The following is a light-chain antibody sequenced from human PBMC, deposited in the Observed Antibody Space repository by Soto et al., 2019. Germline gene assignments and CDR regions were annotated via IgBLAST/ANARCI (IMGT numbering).Light chain of an antibody. J-gene: IGKJ2*01. CDR2: KAS. V-gene: IGKV1-5*03. CDR1: QSISTW. Sequence: DIQMTQSPSTLSASVGDRVTITCRASQSISTWLAWYQQKPAKAPKLLIYKASTLRNGVPSRLSGRGAGKEFTLTIYSLQPDDFASYYCQQYNGYPHTFGRGTKLEIK. CDR3: QQYNGYPHT.